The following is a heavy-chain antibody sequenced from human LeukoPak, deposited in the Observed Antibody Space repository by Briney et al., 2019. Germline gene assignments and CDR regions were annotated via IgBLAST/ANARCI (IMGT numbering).Heavy chain of an antibody. J-gene: IGHJ5*02. Sequence: SETLSLTCTVSGGSISSYYWSWIRQPAGKGLEWIGRIYTSGSTNYNPSLKSRVTMSVDTSKNQFSLKLSSVTAADTAVYYCARGSLVVVPAARGWFDPWGQGTLVTVSS. V-gene: IGHV4-4*07. CDR2: IYTSGST. CDR1: GGSISSYY. CDR3: ARGSLVVVPAARGWFDP. D-gene: IGHD2-2*01.